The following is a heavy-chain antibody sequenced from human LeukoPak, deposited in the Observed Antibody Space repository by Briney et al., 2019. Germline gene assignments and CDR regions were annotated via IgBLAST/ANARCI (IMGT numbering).Heavy chain of an antibody. CDR2: ISYDGSNK. CDR3: AKGRLVPDY. Sequence: PGGSLRLSCAASGFTFSSYGMPWVRQAPGKGLEWVAVISYDGSNKYYADSVKGRFTISRDNSKNTLYLQMNSLRAEDTAVYYCAKGRLVPDYWGQGILVTVSS. CDR1: GFTFSSYG. V-gene: IGHV3-30*18. J-gene: IGHJ4*02. D-gene: IGHD3-9*01.